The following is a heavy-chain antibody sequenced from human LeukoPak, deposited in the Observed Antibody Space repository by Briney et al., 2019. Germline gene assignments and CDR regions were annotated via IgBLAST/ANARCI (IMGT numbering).Heavy chain of an antibody. CDR2: INPNSGGT. D-gene: IGHD3-3*01. CDR1: GYTFTSYG. CDR3: ARGQIFGVVTGDY. J-gene: IGHJ4*02. V-gene: IGHV1-2*02. Sequence: ASVKVSCKASGYTFTSYGISWVRQAPGQGLEWMGWINPNSGGTNYAQRFQGRVTMTRDTSISTAYMELSRLRSDDTAVYYCARGQIFGVVTGDYWGQGTLVTVSS.